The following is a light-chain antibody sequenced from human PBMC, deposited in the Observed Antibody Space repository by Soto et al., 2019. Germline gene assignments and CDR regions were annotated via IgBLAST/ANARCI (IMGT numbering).Light chain of an antibody. Sequence: RLTESPSSLSASIGDRVTITCRASQDISSYLAWYRQKAGKAPELLIEAASTLQSGVPSSFSGSGSGTDFALTTRSLQPGVFETSYCQQLKQYPLSFCVGTK. V-gene: IGKV1-9*01. CDR1: QDISSY. J-gene: IGKJ4*01. CDR2: AAS. CDR3: QQLKQYPLS.